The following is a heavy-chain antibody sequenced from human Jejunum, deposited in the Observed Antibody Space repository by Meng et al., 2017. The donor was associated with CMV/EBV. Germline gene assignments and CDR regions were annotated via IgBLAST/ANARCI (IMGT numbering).Heavy chain of an antibody. CDR3: ARKPLEASGVEY. V-gene: IGHV7-4-1*02. J-gene: IGHJ4*02. D-gene: IGHD1-14*01. CDR2: INTNTGNS. CDR1: GYTFTKYA. Sequence: CKASGYTFTKYALNWVRQAPGQALEWMGWINTNTGNSDYAQAFTGRFVFSLDTSASTAYLHINSLRAEDTAVYYCARKPLEASGVEYWGQGTLVTVSS.